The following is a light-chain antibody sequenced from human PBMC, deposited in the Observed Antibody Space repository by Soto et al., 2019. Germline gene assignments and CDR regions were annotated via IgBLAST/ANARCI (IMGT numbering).Light chain of an antibody. Sequence: EIVMTQSPATLSVSPGERATLSCRASQSVSGNLAWYQQKPGQAPGLLIYAASTRATGIPARFSGSGSGTEFTLTLSSLQSEDFAVYYCQQYNNWPPITFGPGTKVDIK. V-gene: IGKV3-15*01. CDR1: QSVSGN. CDR3: QQYNNWPPIT. J-gene: IGKJ3*01. CDR2: AAS.